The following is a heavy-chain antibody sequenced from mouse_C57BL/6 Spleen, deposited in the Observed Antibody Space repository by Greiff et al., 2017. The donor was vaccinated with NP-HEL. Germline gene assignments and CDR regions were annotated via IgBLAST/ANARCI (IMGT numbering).Heavy chain of an antibody. CDR2: ISSGGSYT. CDR1: GFTFSSYG. Sequence: EVQLVESGGDLVKPGGSLKLSCAASGFTFSSYGMSWVRQTPDKRLEWVATISSGGSYTYYPDSVKGRFTISRDNAKNTLYLQMSSLKSEDTAMYYCARRGKTYDYDERDYAMDYWGQGTSVTVSS. J-gene: IGHJ4*01. CDR3: ARRGKTYDYDERDYAMDY. D-gene: IGHD2-4*01. V-gene: IGHV5-6*01.